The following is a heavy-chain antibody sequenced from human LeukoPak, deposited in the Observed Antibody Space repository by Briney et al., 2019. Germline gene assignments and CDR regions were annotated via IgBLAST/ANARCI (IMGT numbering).Heavy chain of an antibody. J-gene: IGHJ3*02. V-gene: IGHV4-61*08. CDR2: IYYSGST. D-gene: IGHD2-21*02. Sequence: SQTLSLTCTVSGGSISSGDYYWSWIRQPPGKGLEWIGYIYYSGSTNYNPSLKSRVTILVDTSKNQFSLKLSSVTAADTAVYYCATTALCGGDCYSHAFDIWGQGTMVTVSS. CDR3: ATTALCGGDCYSHAFDI. CDR1: GGSISSGDYY.